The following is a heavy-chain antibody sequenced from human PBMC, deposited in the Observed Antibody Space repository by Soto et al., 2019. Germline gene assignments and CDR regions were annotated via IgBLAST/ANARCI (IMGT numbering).Heavy chain of an antibody. V-gene: IGHV4-31*03. J-gene: IGHJ4*02. CDR3: SRGILV. D-gene: IGHD5-18*01. CDR1: GGSINSGGYC. CDR2: ISYGGNT. Sequence: QVQLQESGPGLVKPSQTLSLTCTVSGGSINSGGYCWSWIRQHPGKGLVWIGCISYGGNTSYNPSLKSRVTISVDTSKNQFSLKLTSVTAADTAVYYCSRGILVWGQGALITVSS.